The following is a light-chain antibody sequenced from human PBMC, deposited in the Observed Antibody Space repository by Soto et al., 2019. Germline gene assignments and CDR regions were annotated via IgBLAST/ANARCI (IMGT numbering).Light chain of an antibody. Sequence: IQLTQSPSFLSASVGDRVTITCRASQGITSYLAWYQQKPGKAPKLLIYAASTLQSGVPSRFSGSGSVTEYTLTISSLQPEDFATYYCQQFNSYPYTFGQGTKLEIK. CDR2: AAS. V-gene: IGKV1-9*01. CDR3: QQFNSYPYT. J-gene: IGKJ2*01. CDR1: QGITSY.